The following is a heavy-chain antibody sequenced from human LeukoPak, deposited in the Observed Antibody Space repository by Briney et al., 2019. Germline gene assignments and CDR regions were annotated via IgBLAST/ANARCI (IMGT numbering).Heavy chain of an antibody. J-gene: IGHJ3*01. CDR3: AREISMFVNAFDL. D-gene: IGHD3-10*02. CDR1: GFTFSNSG. CDR2: IWYDGSNE. Sequence: QSGGSLRLSCAASGFTFSNSGMHWVRQAPGKGLEWVAVIWYDGSNEYYADAVKGRFIISRDNSKNTVHLQMNSLRVEDTSVYYCAREISMFVNAFDLWGQGTLVAVS. V-gene: IGHV3-33*01.